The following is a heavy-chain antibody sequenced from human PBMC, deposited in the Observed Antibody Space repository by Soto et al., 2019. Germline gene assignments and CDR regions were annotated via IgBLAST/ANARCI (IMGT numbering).Heavy chain of an antibody. CDR2: ISYDGSNK. CDR1: GFTFSSYA. V-gene: IGHV3-30-3*01. Sequence: MQLVESGGGLVQPGGSLRLSCAASGFTFSSYAMHWVRQAPGKGLEWVAVISYDGSNKYYADSVKGRFTISRDNSKNTLYLQMNSLRAEDTAVYYCAREYCSSTSCYTGFDYWGQGTLVTVSS. D-gene: IGHD2-2*02. CDR3: AREYCSSTSCYTGFDY. J-gene: IGHJ4*02.